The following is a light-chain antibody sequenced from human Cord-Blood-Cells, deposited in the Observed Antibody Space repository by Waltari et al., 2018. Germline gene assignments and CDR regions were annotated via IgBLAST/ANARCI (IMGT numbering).Light chain of an antibody. CDR3: QQYYSTPYS. V-gene: IGKV4-1*01. CDR2: WAS. CDR1: QSVLYSSNNKNY. Sequence: DIVITQSPASLAVSLGERATIYCTSSQSVLYSSNNKNYLAWYQQKPGQPPKLLIYWASTRESGVPDRFSGSGSGTDFTLTISSLQAEDVAVYYCQQYYSTPYSFGQGTKLEIK. J-gene: IGKJ2*03.